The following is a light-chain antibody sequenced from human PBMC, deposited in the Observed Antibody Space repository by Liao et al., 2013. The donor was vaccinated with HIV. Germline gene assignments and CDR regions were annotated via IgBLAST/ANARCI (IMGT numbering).Light chain of an antibody. J-gene: IGLJ1*01. CDR2: YDN. Sequence: SYVLTQPPSVSVAPGATARITCGGDNIGSKSVHWYQQGPGQAPVLVISYDNGRPSGIPERFSGSTSENTATLTISRAEAGDEADYYCQLWDRSSAHPCVFGPGTKVTVL. CDR1: NIGSKS. CDR3: QLWDRSSAHPCV. V-gene: IGLV3-21*04.